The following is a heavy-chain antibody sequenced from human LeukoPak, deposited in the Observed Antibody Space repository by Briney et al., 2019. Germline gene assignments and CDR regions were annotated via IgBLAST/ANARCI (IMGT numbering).Heavy chain of an antibody. CDR2: ISWNSGSI. V-gene: IGHV3-9*01. J-gene: IGHJ3*02. CDR1: GFTFDDYA. D-gene: IGHD1-26*01. CDR3: AKETGATNAFDI. Sequence: GGSPRLSCAASGFTFDDYAMHWVRQAPGKGLEWVSGISWNSGSIGYADSVKGRFTISRDNAKNSLYLQMNSLRAEDTALYYCAKETGATNAFDIWGQGTMVTVSS.